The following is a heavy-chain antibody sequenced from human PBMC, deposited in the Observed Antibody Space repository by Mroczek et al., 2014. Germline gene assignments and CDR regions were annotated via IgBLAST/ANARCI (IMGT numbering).Heavy chain of an antibody. CDR1: GFTFDDYA. CDR3: GKDRGTSGSDGVDY. D-gene: IGHD1-26*01. J-gene: IGHJ4*02. Sequence: EVQLVESGGGLVQPGRSLRLSCAASGFTFDDYAMHWVRQPPGKGLEWVSGINWNSGSIGYADSVKGRFTISRDNTKNSLYLQMNSLRAEDTALYYCGKDRGTSGSDGVDYWGQGTLVTVSS. CDR2: INWNSGSI. V-gene: IGHV3-9*01.